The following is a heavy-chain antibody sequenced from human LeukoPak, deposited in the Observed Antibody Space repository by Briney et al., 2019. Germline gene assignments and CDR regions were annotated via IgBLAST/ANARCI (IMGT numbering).Heavy chain of an antibody. V-gene: IGHV3-7*01. Sequence: GGSLRLSCAASGFTFSNYYMNWVRQAPGKGLEWVANIKEDGSEKYYVDFVKGRFTISRDNANNSLYLQMSSLRAEDTAVYYCAKGHCSSTSCYGTGFDYWGQGTLVTVPS. CDR1: GFTFSNYY. CDR3: AKGHCSSTSCYGTGFDY. D-gene: IGHD2-2*01. CDR2: IKEDGSEK. J-gene: IGHJ4*02.